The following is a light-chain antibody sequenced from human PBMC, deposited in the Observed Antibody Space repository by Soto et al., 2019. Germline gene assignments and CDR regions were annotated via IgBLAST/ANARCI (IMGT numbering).Light chain of an antibody. CDR2: KAS. CDR3: QQYNNYSPRT. V-gene: IGKV1-5*03. CDR1: QTSNW. Sequence: DIQMTKSPSTLSASVGDRVTITCRASQTSNWLAWYQQKPGKAPKLLIYKASSLESGVPSRFSGSGSGTEFTLTISSLQPDDFATYYCQQYNNYSPRTFGQGTKVEIK. J-gene: IGKJ1*01.